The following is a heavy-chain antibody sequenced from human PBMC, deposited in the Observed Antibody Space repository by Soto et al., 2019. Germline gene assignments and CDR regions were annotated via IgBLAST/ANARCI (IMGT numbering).Heavy chain of an antibody. D-gene: IGHD4-17*01. CDR2: INAGNGNT. CDR1: GHTFTSYA. J-gene: IGHJ6*01. Sequence: ASVKVSCKASGHTFTSYAMHWVRQAPGQRLEWMGWINAGNGNTKYSQKFQGRVTITRDTSASTAYMELSSLRSEDTAVYYCARRPTTVTTNGKDVWGQGTTVTVSS. CDR3: ARRPTTVTTNGKDV. V-gene: IGHV1-3*01.